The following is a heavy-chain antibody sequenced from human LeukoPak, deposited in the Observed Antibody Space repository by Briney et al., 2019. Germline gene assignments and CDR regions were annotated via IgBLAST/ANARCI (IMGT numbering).Heavy chain of an antibody. CDR2: ISAYSGNT. V-gene: IGHV1-18*01. Sequence: ASVKVSCKASGYSFTTYGISWVRQAPGQGLEWMGWISAYSGNTNYAQKLQGRVTTTIDISTSTAYMELRSLRSDDTAVYYCARDVHSSGYYDNDYWGQGTLVTVSS. CDR1: GYSFTTYG. CDR3: ARDVHSSGYYDNDY. J-gene: IGHJ4*02. D-gene: IGHD3-22*01.